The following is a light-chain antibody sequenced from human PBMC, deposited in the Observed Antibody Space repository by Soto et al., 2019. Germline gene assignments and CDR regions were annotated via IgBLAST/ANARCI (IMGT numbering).Light chain of an antibody. CDR2: DVS. CDR1: SSDVGGYNY. Sequence: QSALTQPASVSGSPGQSITISCTGTSSDVGGYNYVSWYQQHPGKAPKLMIYDVSNRPSGVSNRFSGSKSGNTASLTISGLQGEDEGDYYCRSYTSSSPLVVFRGGTKLTVL. V-gene: IGLV2-14*01. CDR3: RSYTSSSPLVV. J-gene: IGLJ2*01.